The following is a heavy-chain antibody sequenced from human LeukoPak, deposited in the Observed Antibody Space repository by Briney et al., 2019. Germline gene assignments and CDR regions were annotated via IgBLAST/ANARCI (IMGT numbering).Heavy chain of an antibody. D-gene: IGHD3-10*01. CDR3: ASVRRGFGEFSKYYSYYYMDV. Sequence: PSGTLSLTCAVYGGSFSGYYWSWIRQPPGKGLEWIGEINHSGSTNYNPSLKSRVTISVDTSKNQFSLKLSSVTAADTAVYYCASVRRGFGEFSKYYSYYYMDVWGKGTTVTISS. CDR1: GGSFSGYY. J-gene: IGHJ6*03. CDR2: INHSGST. V-gene: IGHV4-34*01.